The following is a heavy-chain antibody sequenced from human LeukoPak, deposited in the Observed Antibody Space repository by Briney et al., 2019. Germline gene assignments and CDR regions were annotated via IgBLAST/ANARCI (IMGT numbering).Heavy chain of an antibody. D-gene: IGHD3-22*01. CDR2: INPNSGGT. Sequence: ASVKVSCKASGYTFTGYYMHWVRQAPGQGLEWMGWINPNSGGTNYAQKFQGRVTMTRDTSIRTAYMELSRLRSDDTAVYYCASSPYDSSGYTRWGQGTLVTVSS. CDR1: GYTFTGYY. CDR3: ASSPYDSSGYTR. V-gene: IGHV1-2*02. J-gene: IGHJ4*02.